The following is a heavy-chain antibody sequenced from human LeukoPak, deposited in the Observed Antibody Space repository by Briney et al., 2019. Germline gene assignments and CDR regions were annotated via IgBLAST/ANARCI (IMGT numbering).Heavy chain of an antibody. V-gene: IGHV3-64*01. CDR3: ARALPPGYYDGSSSNNWFDP. J-gene: IGHJ5*02. Sequence: GGSLRLSCAASGFTFSSYAMHWVRQAPGKGLEYVSAISSNGGSTYYANSVKGRFTISRDNSKNTLYLQMGSLRAEDMAVYYCARALPPGYYDGSSSNNWFDPWGQGTLVTVSS. D-gene: IGHD3-22*01. CDR2: ISSNGGST. CDR1: GFTFSSYA.